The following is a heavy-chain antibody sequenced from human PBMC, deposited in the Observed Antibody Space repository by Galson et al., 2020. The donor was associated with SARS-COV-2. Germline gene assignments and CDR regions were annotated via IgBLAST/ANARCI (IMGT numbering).Heavy chain of an antibody. J-gene: IGHJ5*02. V-gene: IGHV4-59*01. Sequence: ETSEPLSLTCTVSGGPMKTYSWNWIRQPPAKGLEWIGYMSYTGTRNYNPSLKSRGTISLDTSNYQFFFNLYSVTAADTAVYYCAGDTGRRGWFDPWGLGALVTVSS. CDR2: MSYTGTR. D-gene: IGHD1-26*01. CDR3: AGDTGRRGWFDP. CDR1: GGPMKTYS.